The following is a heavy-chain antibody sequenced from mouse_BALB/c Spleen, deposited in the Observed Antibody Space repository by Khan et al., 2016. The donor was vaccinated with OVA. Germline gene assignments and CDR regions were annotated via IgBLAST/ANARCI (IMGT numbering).Heavy chain of an antibody. CDR2: ITYSGNI. Sequence: VQLKESGPSLVKPSQTLSLTCSVTGDSITSGFWNWIRKFPGNKFEYLGYITYSGNIYYYPSLKSRISITRDTSKSQYYLQLNSVTTDDTATYYCARSYGSWAMDYWGQGTSVTVSS. CDR1: GDSITSGF. CDR3: ARSYGSWAMDY. D-gene: IGHD1-1*01. V-gene: IGHV3-8*02. J-gene: IGHJ4*01.